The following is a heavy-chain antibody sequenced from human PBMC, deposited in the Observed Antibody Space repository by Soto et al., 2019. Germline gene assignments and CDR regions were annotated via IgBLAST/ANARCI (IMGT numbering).Heavy chain of an antibody. CDR1: GFSFSSFW. CDR2: IKQDGSQK. D-gene: IGHD6-6*01. Sequence: LRLSCAASGFSFSSFWMTWVRQAPGKGLEWVANIKQDGSQKYYVDSVKGRFTISRDNAKNSLYLQMNSLRAEDTAVYYCARVGVDSSSFYYYGMDVWGQGTTVTVSS. CDR3: ARVGVDSSSFYYYGMDV. V-gene: IGHV3-7*03. J-gene: IGHJ6*02.